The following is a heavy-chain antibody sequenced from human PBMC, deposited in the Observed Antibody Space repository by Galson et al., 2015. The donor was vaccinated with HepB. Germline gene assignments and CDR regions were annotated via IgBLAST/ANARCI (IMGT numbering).Heavy chain of an antibody. V-gene: IGHV3-30*04. CDR2: ISYDGSNK. CDR3: AREGISPMTTGWFDP. D-gene: IGHD4-17*01. J-gene: IGHJ5*02. Sequence: SLRLSCAASGFTFSSYAMHWVRQAPGKGLEWVAVISYDGSNKYYADSVKGRFTISRDNSKNTLYLQMNSLRAEDTAVYYCAREGISPMTTGWFDPWGQGTLVTVSS. CDR1: GFTFSSYA.